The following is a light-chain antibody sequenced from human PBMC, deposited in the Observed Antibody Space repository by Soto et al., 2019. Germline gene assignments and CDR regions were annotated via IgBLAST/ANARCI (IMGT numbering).Light chain of an antibody. Sequence: EIVMTQSPVTLSVSPGERATLSCRASQSVSSNLAWYQQKPGQAPRLLIYGASTRATGIPARFSGSGSGTELTLTISSLQSEDFAVYYCQHYNNWPRTFGQGTKVEIK. CDR1: QSVSSN. CDR2: GAS. CDR3: QHYNNWPRT. J-gene: IGKJ1*01. V-gene: IGKV3-15*01.